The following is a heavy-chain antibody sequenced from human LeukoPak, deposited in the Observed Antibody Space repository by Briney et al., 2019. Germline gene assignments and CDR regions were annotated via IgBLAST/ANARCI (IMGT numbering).Heavy chain of an antibody. J-gene: IGHJ4*02. V-gene: IGHV3-11*01. Sequence: PGGSLRLSCGVSGLTFSDYYMSWIRQAPGKGLELVSYISTRGTVSYSADSVRGRFTISRDDARNSLFLQMNSLRTEDTAVYYCAKDIGVAAAGMTKAFDYWGQGTLVTVSS. CDR1: GLTFSDYY. CDR2: ISTRGTVS. CDR3: AKDIGVAAAGMTKAFDY. D-gene: IGHD6-13*01.